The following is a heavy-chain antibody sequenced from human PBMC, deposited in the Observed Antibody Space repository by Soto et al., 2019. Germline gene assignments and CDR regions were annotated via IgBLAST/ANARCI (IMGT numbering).Heavy chain of an antibody. CDR2: ISYDGSNK. CDR1: GFTFSSYG. V-gene: IGHV3-30*18. Sequence: QVQLVESGGGVVQPGRSLRLSCAASGFTFSSYGMHWVRQAPGKGLEWVAVISYDGSNKYYADSVKGRFTISRDNSKNTLSLQMNSLRAEDTAVYYCAKIGLYDFWRSSGMEVWGQGTTLTVSS. J-gene: IGHJ6*02. CDR3: AKIGLYDFWRSSGMEV. D-gene: IGHD3-3*01.